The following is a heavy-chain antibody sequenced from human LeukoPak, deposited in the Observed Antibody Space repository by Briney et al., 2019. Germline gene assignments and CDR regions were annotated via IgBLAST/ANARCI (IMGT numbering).Heavy chain of an antibody. V-gene: IGHV3-23*01. CDR1: GFTFSSYA. D-gene: IGHD3-16*01. CDR3: AKGLRSFDY. Sequence: GGSLRLSCLASGFTFSSYAMSWVPQAPGKGLEWVSSICGSGSSSYSADPVKGRFTISRDNSKNPLYLQMNILPAEDTAVYYCAKGLRSFDYWGQGTLVTVSS. J-gene: IGHJ4*02. CDR2: ICGSGSSS.